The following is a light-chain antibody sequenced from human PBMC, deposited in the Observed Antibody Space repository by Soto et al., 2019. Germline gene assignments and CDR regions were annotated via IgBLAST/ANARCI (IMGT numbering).Light chain of an antibody. Sequence: DIVVTQSPGTLSLSPGERATLSCSASQRVSSNLAWYQQKPGQAPRLLIYGASSRATGIPDRVSGSGSGTDFTLTISRLEPEDFAVYYCQQYGSSPTTFGQGTKVDIK. J-gene: IGKJ1*01. CDR3: QQYGSSPTT. CDR2: GAS. V-gene: IGKV3-20*01. CDR1: QRVSSN.